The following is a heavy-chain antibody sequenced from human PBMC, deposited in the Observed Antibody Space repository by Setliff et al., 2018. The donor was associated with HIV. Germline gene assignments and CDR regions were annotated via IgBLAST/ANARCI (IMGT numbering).Heavy chain of an antibody. J-gene: IGHJ6*03. V-gene: IGHV4-34*01. Sequence: PPETLSLTCAVYGGSFSGYYWSWIRQPPGKGLEWIGEINHSGSTNYNPSLKSRVTISVDTSKNQFSLRLSSVTAADTGVYYCARHKDPPGSRWIFYYYYMDLWGGGTTVTVSS. D-gene: IGHD6-13*01. CDR1: GGSFSGYY. CDR3: ARHKDPPGSRWIFYYYYMDL. CDR2: INHSGST.